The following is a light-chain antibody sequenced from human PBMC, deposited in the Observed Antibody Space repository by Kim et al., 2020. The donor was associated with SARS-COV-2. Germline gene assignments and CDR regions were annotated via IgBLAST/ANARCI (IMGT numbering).Light chain of an antibody. Sequence: DIQMTQSPSTLSASVGDRVTITCRASQSISSWLAWYQQKPGKAPKLLIYKASSLESGVPSRFSGRGSGTEFTLTISSLQPDDFATYYCQQYNSYPHTFGQGTKLEI. J-gene: IGKJ2*01. V-gene: IGKV1-5*03. CDR1: QSISSW. CDR2: KAS. CDR3: QQYNSYPHT.